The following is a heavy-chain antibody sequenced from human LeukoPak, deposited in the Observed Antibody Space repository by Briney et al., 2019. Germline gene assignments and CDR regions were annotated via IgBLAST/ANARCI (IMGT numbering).Heavy chain of an antibody. Sequence: PSETLSLTCAVSGGSISGYYWSWIRQPAGKGLEWMGRISGSGSTDYDPSLKSRVTMSVDTSKNQFSLKLSSVTAADTAVYYCAEGGQWLRVWGQGTLVTVSS. CDR3: AEGGQWLRV. J-gene: IGHJ4*02. V-gene: IGHV4-4*07. CDR2: ISGSGST. D-gene: IGHD6-19*01. CDR1: GGSISGYY.